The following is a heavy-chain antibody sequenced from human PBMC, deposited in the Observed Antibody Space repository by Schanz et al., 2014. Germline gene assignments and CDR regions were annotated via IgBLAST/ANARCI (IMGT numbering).Heavy chain of an antibody. CDR1: GYTLSKLS. CDR3: ATAEDASGSYGLPACGV. J-gene: IGHJ6*02. CDR2: LDLEDGEI. D-gene: IGHD3-10*01. V-gene: IGHV1-24*01. Sequence: QVQLVQSGAEVKKAGASVKVSCKVSGYTLSKLSIHWVRQAPGKGLEWMGGLDLEDGEIVYAEQLKGRVTMTEDTSTDTVYMELSSLRSQDTAVYYCATAEDASGSYGLPACGVWGQGTTVIVSS.